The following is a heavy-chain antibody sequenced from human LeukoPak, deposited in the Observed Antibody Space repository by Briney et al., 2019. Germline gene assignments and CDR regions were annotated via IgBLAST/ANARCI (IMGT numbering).Heavy chain of an antibody. D-gene: IGHD3-22*01. V-gene: IGHV1-2*02. CDR2: INPNSGGT. Sequence: GASVKVSCKASGYTFTGYYIHWVRQAPGQGLEWMGWINPNSGGTNYAQKFQGRVTMTRDTSISTAYMELSRLRSDDTAVYYCARRRPVVHGEYLAGVREAGHNWFDPWGQGTLVTVSS. CDR1: GYTFTGYY. CDR3: ARRRPVVHGEYLAGVREAGHNWFDP. J-gene: IGHJ5*02.